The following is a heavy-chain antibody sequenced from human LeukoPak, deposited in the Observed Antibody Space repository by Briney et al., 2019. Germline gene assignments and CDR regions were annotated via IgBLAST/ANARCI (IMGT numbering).Heavy chain of an antibody. J-gene: IGHJ4*02. V-gene: IGHV4-61*01. CDR3: ARGGIDYGDYLGY. CDR2: IYYSGST. CDR1: GGSVSSGSYY. D-gene: IGHD4-17*01. Sequence: SETLSLTCTVSGGSVSSGSYYWSWIRQPPGKGLEWIGYIYYSGSTNYNPSLQSRVTISVDTAKNQFSLKLSSVTAADTAVYYCARGGIDYGDYLGYWGQGTLVTVSS.